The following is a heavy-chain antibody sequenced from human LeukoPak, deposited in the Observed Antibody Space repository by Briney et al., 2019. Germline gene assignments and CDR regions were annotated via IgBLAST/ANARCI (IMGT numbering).Heavy chain of an antibody. D-gene: IGHD3-10*01. V-gene: IGHV3-74*01. J-gene: IGHJ4*02. Sequence: GGSLRLSCAASGVTFSSYWMHWGRQAPGKGLVWVSRINSDGSSTSYADSLKGRFTISRDNAKNTPYLQMSTLRAEDTAVYSCANDLHYGSADYWGQGTLVTVSS. CDR2: INSDGSST. CDR3: ANDLHYGSADY. CDR1: GVTFSSYW.